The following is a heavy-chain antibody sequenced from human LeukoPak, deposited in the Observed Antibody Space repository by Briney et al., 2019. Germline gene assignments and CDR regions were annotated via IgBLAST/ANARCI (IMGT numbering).Heavy chain of an antibody. V-gene: IGHV4-59*01. CDR3: ARDLSRTPWYFDL. CDR1: GGSISSYY. Sequence: PSETLSLTCTVSGGSISSYYWSWIRQPPGKGLEWIGYIYYSGSTNYNPSLKSQVTISVDTSKNQFSLKLSSVTAADTAVYYCARDLSRTPWYFDLWGRGTLVTVSS. CDR2: IYYSGST. J-gene: IGHJ2*01. D-gene: IGHD2-2*01.